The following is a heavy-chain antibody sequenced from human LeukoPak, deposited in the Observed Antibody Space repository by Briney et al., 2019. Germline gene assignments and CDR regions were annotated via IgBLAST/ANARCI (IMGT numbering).Heavy chain of an antibody. Sequence: GGSLRLSCAASGFTFSSYGMHWVRQAPGKGLEWVAVISYDGSNKYYADSVKGRFTISRGNSKNTLYLQMNSLRAEDTAVYYCAKETRVAGFDYWGQGTLVTVSS. CDR1: GFTFSSYG. CDR2: ISYDGSNK. V-gene: IGHV3-30*18. J-gene: IGHJ4*02. D-gene: IGHD6-19*01. CDR3: AKETRVAGFDY.